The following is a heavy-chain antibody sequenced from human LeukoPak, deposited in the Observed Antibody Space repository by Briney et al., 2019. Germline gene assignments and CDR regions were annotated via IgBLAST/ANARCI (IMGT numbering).Heavy chain of an antibody. CDR2: IYSGGST. CDR1: GFTVSTNY. J-gene: IGHJ6*03. CDR3: ARGVSVPASGFWSGRYYYYYYYMDV. D-gene: IGHD3-3*01. V-gene: IGHV3-66*02. Sequence: TGGSLRLSCAASGFTVSTNYMSWVRQAPGKGLEWVSVIYSGGSTYYADSVKGRFTISRDNSKNTLYLQMNSLRAEDTAVYYCARGVSVPASGFWSGRYYYYYYYMDVWGKGTTVTVSS.